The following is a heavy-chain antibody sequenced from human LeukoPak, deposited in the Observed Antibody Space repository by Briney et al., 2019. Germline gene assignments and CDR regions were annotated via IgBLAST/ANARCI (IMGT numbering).Heavy chain of an antibody. V-gene: IGHV4-39*01. CDR2: IYYSGST. D-gene: IGHD6-25*01. Sequence: SETLSLTCTVSGGSISSSSYYWGWIRQPPGKGLEWIGSIYYSGSTYYNPSLKSRVTISVDTSKNQFSLKLSSVTAADTAVYYCARPFSGTAGDFDYWAREPWSPSPQ. J-gene: IGHJ4*02. CDR3: ARPFSGTAGDFDY. CDR1: GGSISSSSYY.